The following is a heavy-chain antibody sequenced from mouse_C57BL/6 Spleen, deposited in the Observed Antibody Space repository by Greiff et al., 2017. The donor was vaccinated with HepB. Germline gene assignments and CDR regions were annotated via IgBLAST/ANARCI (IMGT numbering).Heavy chain of an antibody. CDR3: ARAYGNYGGTWFAY. D-gene: IGHD2-1*01. CDR1: GFTFSSYA. V-gene: IGHV5-4*01. CDR2: ISDGGSYT. J-gene: IGHJ3*01. Sequence: EVQVVESGGGLVKPGGSLKLSCAASGFTFSSYAMSWVRQTPEKRLEWVATISDGGSYTYYPDNAKNNLYLQMSHLKSEDTAMYYCARAYGNYGGTWFAYWGQGTLVTVSA.